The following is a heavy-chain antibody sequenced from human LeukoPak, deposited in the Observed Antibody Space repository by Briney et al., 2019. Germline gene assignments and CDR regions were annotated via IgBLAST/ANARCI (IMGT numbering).Heavy chain of an antibody. CDR1: GYSISSGYY. Sequence: SETLSLTCTVSGYSISSGYYWGWIRQPPGKGLEWIGSIYHSGSTYYNPSLKSRVTISVDTSKNQFSLKLSSVTAADTAVYYCARGPPPDFDYWGRGTLVTVFS. J-gene: IGHJ4*02. CDR2: IYHSGST. CDR3: ARGPPPDFDY. V-gene: IGHV4-38-2*02.